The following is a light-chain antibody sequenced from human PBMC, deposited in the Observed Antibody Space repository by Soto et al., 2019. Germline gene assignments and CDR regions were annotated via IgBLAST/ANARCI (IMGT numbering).Light chain of an antibody. CDR1: QSVSSNY. CDR3: QQYGSAPWT. CDR2: GAS. Sequence: EIVLTQSPGTLSLSPGERATLSCRASQSVSSNYLLWYQQKPGQAPRLLIYGASSSATGIPDRFGGSGSLTDFTLTISRLEPEDFAVYYCQQYGSAPWTFGQGTKVEVK. V-gene: IGKV3-20*01. J-gene: IGKJ1*01.